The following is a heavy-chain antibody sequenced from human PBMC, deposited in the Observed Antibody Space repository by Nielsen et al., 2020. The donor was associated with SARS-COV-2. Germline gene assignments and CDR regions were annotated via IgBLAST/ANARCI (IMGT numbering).Heavy chain of an antibody. CDR2: ISGSGLNT. CDR1: GFTFSTYA. D-gene: IGHD7-27*01. CDR3: AKDRDLGTIDY. V-gene: IGHV3-23*01. J-gene: IGHJ4*02. Sequence: GGSLRLSCAASGFTFSTYAMNWVRQAPGKGLDWVSGISGSGLNTYYADSVKGRFTISRDNSKNTLYLQMNSLRAEDTAVYYCAKDRDLGTIDYWGQGTLVTVSS.